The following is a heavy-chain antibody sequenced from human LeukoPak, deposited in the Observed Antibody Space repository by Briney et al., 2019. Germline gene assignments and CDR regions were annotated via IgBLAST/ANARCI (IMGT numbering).Heavy chain of an antibody. Sequence: SVKVSCKASGGTFSSYAISWVRQAPGHGLEWMGGIIPIFGTANYAQKFQGRVTITADESTSTAYMELSSLRSEDTAVYYCAGYDRCYPGIYYYYYMDVWGKGTTVTISS. D-gene: IGHD3-3*01. CDR1: GGTFSSYA. V-gene: IGHV1-69*13. J-gene: IGHJ6*03. CDR2: IIPIFGTA. CDR3: AGYDRCYPGIYYYYYMDV.